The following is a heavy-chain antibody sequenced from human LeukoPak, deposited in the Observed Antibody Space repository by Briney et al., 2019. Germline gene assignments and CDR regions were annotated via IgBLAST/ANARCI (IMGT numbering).Heavy chain of an antibody. CDR3: ARFGGNYYYYYMDV. CDR2: ISTSSSLI. Sequence: GGSLRLSCAASGFTFSSYSMNWVRQAPGKGLEWVSSISTSSSLIYYADSVKGRFTISRDNAKNSLYLQMNSLRAEDTAVYYCARFGGNYYYYYMDVWGKGTTVTVSS. D-gene: IGHD3-10*01. J-gene: IGHJ6*03. V-gene: IGHV3-48*01. CDR1: GFTFSSYS.